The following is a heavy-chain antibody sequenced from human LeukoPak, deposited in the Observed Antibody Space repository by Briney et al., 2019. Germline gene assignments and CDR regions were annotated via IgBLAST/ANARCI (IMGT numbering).Heavy chain of an antibody. Sequence: SETLSLTCTVSGGSIRSYYWSWIRQPPGKGLEWIGEINHSGSTNYNPSLKSRVTISVDTSKNQFSLKLSSVTAADTAVYYCARGLGGGSGWYRWGQGTLVTVSS. V-gene: IGHV4-34*01. CDR2: INHSGST. J-gene: IGHJ4*02. CDR1: GGSIRSYY. CDR3: ARGLGGGSGWYR. D-gene: IGHD6-19*01.